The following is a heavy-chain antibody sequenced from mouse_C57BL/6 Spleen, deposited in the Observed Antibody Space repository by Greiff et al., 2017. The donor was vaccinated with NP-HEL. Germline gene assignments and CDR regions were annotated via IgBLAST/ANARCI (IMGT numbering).Heavy chain of an antibody. Sequence: EVQLQQSGTVLARPGASVKMSCKTSGYTFTSYWMHWVKQRPGQGLEWIGAIYPGNSDTSYNQKFKGKAKLTAVTSASTAYMELSSLTNEDSAVYYCTREGSSGLYYYAMDYWGQRTSVTVSS. J-gene: IGHJ4*01. CDR2: IYPGNSDT. V-gene: IGHV1-5*01. CDR1: GYTFTSYW. D-gene: IGHD3-2*02. CDR3: TREGSSGLYYYAMDY.